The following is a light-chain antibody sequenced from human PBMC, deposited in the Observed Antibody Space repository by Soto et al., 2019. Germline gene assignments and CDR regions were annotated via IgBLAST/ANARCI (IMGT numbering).Light chain of an antibody. Sequence: DIQMAQSPSTLSANVGDRISITCRASQTISTWLAWYQQKPGKAPNLLIYQASTLETGVPSRFSGSGSGTEFTLTISRLQPDDFATYYCQQYDNYPLTFGGGTKVEI. J-gene: IGKJ4*01. CDR3: QQYDNYPLT. V-gene: IGKV1-5*03. CDR1: QTISTW. CDR2: QAS.